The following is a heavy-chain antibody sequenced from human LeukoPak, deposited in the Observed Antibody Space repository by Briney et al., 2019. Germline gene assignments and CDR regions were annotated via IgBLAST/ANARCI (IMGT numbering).Heavy chain of an antibody. CDR1: GCTFSSYV. J-gene: IGHJ4*02. Sequence: GGSLRLSCAASGCTFSSYVVSWVRQAPGKGLEWVSAISGTGGSTYYADSVKGRFTISRDNSKNTLYLQMNTLRAEDTAVYYCARVEGYCRGGSCYHFDSWGQGTLVTVSS. D-gene: IGHD2-15*01. V-gene: IGHV3-23*01. CDR2: ISGTGGST. CDR3: ARVEGYCRGGSCYHFDS.